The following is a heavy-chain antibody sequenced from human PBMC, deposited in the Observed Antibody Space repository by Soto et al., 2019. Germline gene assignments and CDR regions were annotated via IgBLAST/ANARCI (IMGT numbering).Heavy chain of an antibody. D-gene: IGHD1-1*01. Sequence: PGGSLRLSCAASGFTFDDYGMSWVRQAPGKGLEWVSGINWNGGSTGYADSVKGRFTISRDNAKNSLYLQMNSLRAEDTALYHCASGRGYWNDDAFDIWGQGTMFTVSS. CDR2: INWNGGST. CDR3: ASGRGYWNDDAFDI. V-gene: IGHV3-20*01. CDR1: GFTFDDYG. J-gene: IGHJ3*02.